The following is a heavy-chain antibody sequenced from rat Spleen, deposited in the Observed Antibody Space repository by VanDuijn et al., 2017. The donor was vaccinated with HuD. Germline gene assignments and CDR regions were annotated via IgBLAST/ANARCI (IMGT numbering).Heavy chain of an antibody. CDR1: EFSFSSFA. CDR2: ITSGSNNS. Sequence: EVQLVESGGGLVQPGRSLKLSCAASEFSFSSFAMAWVRQAPKKGLEWVATITSGSNNSYYPDSVKGRFTISRDNAKNTLYLQMDGLRSEDTATYYCANAEFGVGWFAYWGQGTLVTVSS. V-gene: IGHV5S13*01. CDR3: ANAEFGVGWFAY. J-gene: IGHJ3*01. D-gene: IGHD4-3*01.